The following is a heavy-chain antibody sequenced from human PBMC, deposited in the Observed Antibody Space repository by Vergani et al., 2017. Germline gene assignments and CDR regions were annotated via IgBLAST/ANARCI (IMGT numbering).Heavy chain of an antibody. J-gene: IGHJ4*02. Sequence: QVQLVQSGAEVKKPGASVKVSCKASGYTFTSYGISWVRQAPGQGLEWMGWISAYNGNTNYAQKLQGRVTMTTDTSTSTAYMELRSLSSDDTAVYYCARDWFDDYVGGSYRYSRFDYGGRGTLVTVSA. CDR3: ARDWFDDYVGGSYRYSRFDY. D-gene: IGHD3-16*02. V-gene: IGHV1-18*01. CDR1: GYTFTSYG. CDR2: ISAYNGNT.